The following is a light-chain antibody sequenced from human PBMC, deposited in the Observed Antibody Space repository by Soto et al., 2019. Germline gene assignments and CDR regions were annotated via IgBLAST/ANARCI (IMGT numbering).Light chain of an antibody. Sequence: QSVLTQPPSVSGAPGQRVTISCTGSSSSIGAGYDVHWYQQVAGTAPKLLIFRNNNRPSGVPDRFSGSKSGTSASLAISGLQAEDEADYYCQSYDSSLSGLYVFGTGTKLTVL. CDR3: QSYDSSLSGLYV. CDR2: RNN. CDR1: SSSIGAGYD. J-gene: IGLJ1*01. V-gene: IGLV1-40*01.